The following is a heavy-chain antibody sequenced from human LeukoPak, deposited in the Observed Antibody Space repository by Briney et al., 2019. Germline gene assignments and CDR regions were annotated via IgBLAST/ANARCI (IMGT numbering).Heavy chain of an antibody. CDR2: IYDSGST. J-gene: IGHJ3*02. CDR3: ASLTTADAFGI. CDR1: GGSISSYY. V-gene: IGHV4-59*01. D-gene: IGHD3-22*01. Sequence: SETLSLTCTVSGGSISSYYWSWIRQPPGKGLEWIGYIYDSGSTNYNPSLKSRVTISVDTSKNQFSLKLSSVTAADTAVFYCASLTTADAFGIWGQGTMVTVSS.